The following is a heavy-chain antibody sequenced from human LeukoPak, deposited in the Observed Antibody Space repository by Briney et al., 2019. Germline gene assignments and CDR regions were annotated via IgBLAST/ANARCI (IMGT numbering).Heavy chain of an antibody. V-gene: IGHV4-4*02. CDR2: IYHSGST. Sequence: NPGGSLRPSCVFSGFPFKNHGMHWVRQAPGKGLEWIGEIYHSGSTNYNPSLKSRVTISIDKSKNQFSLKVNYVTAADTAIYYCATDSGSYYNSLESWGQGTLVTVSS. J-gene: IGHJ4*02. D-gene: IGHD3-10*01. CDR1: GFPFKNHGM. CDR3: ATDSGSYYNSLES.